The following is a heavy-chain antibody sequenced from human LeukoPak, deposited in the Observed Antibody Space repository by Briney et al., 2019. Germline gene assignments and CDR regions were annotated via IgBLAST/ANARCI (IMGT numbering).Heavy chain of an antibody. Sequence: GGSLRLSCSASGXTFSSFGMHWVRQAPGKGLDYVSGISSNGGSTYYADSVEGRFTISRDNSKNTLHLQMSSLRPEDTAVYYCVKDSGGLPIYGMDVWGQGTTVTVSS. D-gene: IGHD1-26*01. CDR3: VKDSGGLPIYGMDV. J-gene: IGHJ6*02. V-gene: IGHV3-64D*09. CDR1: GXTFSSFG. CDR2: ISSNGGST.